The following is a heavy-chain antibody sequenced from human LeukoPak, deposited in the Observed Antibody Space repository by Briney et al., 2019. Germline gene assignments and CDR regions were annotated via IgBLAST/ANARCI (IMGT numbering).Heavy chain of an antibody. CDR1: GYTFTGYY. CDR3: ARGYYYGSGSYYNYYYGMDV. CDR2: INPNSGGT. V-gene: IGHV1-2*02. D-gene: IGHD3-10*01. J-gene: IGHJ6*02. Sequence: ASVKVSCKASGYTFTGYYMHWVRQAPGQGLEWMGWINPNSGGTNCAQKFQGRVTMTRDTSISTAYMELSRLRSDDTAVYYCARGYYYGSGSYYNYYYGMDVWGQGTTVTVSS.